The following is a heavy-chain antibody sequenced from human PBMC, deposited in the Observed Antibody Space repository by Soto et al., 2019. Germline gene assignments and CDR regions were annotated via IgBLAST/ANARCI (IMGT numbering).Heavy chain of an antibody. D-gene: IGHD6-19*01. CDR2: IRGSGGST. CDR3: AKGGGGYSGGWYPRRRPYPWPMDV. Sequence: EVKLLESGGGLVQPGGSLRLSCAASGFTFSSYAMSWVRQAPGKGLEWVSAIRGSGGSTYYADSVKGRFTISIDNSKYTLYLRMTGLRAEDTAVYYCAKGGGGYSGGWYPRRRPYPWPMDVWGQGTTVTVSS. J-gene: IGHJ6*02. V-gene: IGHV3-23*01. CDR1: GFTFSSYA.